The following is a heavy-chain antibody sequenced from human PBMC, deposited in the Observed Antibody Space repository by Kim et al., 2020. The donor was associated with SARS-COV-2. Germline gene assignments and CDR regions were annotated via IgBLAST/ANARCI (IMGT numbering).Heavy chain of an antibody. CDR1: GFTFSSYA. V-gene: IGHV3-23*01. CDR2: IRGGVDNT. D-gene: IGHD3-16*01. CDR3: AKGMGWQAGGHPDY. J-gene: IGHJ4*02. Sequence: GGSLRLSCAASGFTFSSYAMSWVRQAPGKGLEWVSAIRGGVDNTYYADSVKGRFTISRDNSKNTLSLQMNSLRAEDTAVYYCAKGMGWQAGGHPDYWGQGTLVAVSS.